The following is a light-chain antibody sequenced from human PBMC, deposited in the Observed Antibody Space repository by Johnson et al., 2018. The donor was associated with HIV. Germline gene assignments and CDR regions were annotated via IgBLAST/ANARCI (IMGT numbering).Light chain of an antibody. CDR3: GTWDSSLSAYV. Sequence: QSVLTQPPSVSAAPGQKVTISCSGSSSNIGNNYVSWYKQLTGTAPKLLIYENNKRPSGIPDRFSGSKSGTSATLGITGLQTGDEADYYCGTWDSSLSAYVFGTGTKVTVL. CDR2: ENN. CDR1: SSNIGNNY. J-gene: IGLJ1*01. V-gene: IGLV1-51*02.